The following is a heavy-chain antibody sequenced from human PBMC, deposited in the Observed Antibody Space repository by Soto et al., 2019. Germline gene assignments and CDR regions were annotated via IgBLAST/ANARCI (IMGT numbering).Heavy chain of an antibody. CDR3: AHRPSKMTSGGVIVKDYYYHYGMDV. CDR1: GFSLSTRGVG. V-gene: IGHV2-5*02. J-gene: IGHJ6*02. CDR2: IYWVDDR. D-gene: IGHD3-16*02. Sequence: QITLKESGPTLVKPTQTLTLTCTFSGFSLSTRGVGVNWIRQPPGKALEWLGVIYWVDDRRYSPSLKSRLTINKDTSKNQVILIMTNVDPVDTATYYCAHRPSKMTSGGVIVKDYYYHYGMDVWGQGTTVTVSS.